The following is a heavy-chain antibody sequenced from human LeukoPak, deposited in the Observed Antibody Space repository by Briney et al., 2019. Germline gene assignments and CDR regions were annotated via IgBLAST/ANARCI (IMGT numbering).Heavy chain of an antibody. CDR3: AKYGGIRTAMSDY. Sequence: GGSLRPSCAASGFTFSSYAMSWVRQAPGKGLEWVSAISGSGGSTYYADSVKGRFTISRDNSKNTLYLQMNSLRAEDTAVYYCAKYGGIRTAMSDYWGQGTLVTVSS. D-gene: IGHD5-18*01. V-gene: IGHV3-23*01. J-gene: IGHJ4*02. CDR1: GFTFSSYA. CDR2: ISGSGGST.